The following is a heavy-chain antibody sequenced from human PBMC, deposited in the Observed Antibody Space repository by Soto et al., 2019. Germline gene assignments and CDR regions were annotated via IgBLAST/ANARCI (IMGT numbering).Heavy chain of an antibody. D-gene: IGHD4-17*01. J-gene: IGHJ4*02. CDR2: VSGTGGSA. Sequence: GGSLRLSCAASGFTFSSYAMTWVRQAPGKGLEWVSGVSGTGGSAYYADSVKGRFTISRDKSTITVYLHMNSLRAEDTAVYYCARGSAYSDYDLEYWVQGTLVTVSS. CDR1: GFTFSSYA. V-gene: IGHV3-23*01. CDR3: ARGSAYSDYDLEY.